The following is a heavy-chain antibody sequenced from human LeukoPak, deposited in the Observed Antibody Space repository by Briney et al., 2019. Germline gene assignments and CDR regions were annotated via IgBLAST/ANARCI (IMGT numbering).Heavy chain of an antibody. CDR1: GFTFSSYA. V-gene: IGHV3-23*01. CDR2: ISGSGGST. D-gene: IGHD6-19*01. J-gene: IGHJ4*02. Sequence: GGSVRLFCAASGFTFSSYAMSWVRQAPGKGLEWVSGISGSGGSTYYADSVKGRFTISRDNSKNTLYLQMNSLRAEDTAVYYCAKMPVSYSSGWTNFDYLGQGTLVTVSS. CDR3: AKMPVSYSSGWTNFDY.